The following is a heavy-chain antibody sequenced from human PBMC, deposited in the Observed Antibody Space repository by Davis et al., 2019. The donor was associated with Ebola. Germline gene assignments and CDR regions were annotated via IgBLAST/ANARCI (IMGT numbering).Heavy chain of an antibody. CDR3: ARGLGYDFWSGYHYGMDV. J-gene: IGHJ6*02. V-gene: IGHV1-3*01. CDR2: INAGNGNT. Sequence: ASVKVSCKASGYTFTSYAMHWVRQAPGQRLEWMGWINAGNGNTNYAQKLQGRVTMTTDTSTSTAYMELRSLRSDDTAVYYCARGLGYDFWSGYHYGMDVWGQGTTVTVSS. CDR1: GYTFTSYA. D-gene: IGHD3-3*01.